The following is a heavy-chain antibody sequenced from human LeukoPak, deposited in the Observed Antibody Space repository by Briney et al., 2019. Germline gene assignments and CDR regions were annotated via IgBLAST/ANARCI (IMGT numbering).Heavy chain of an antibody. J-gene: IGHJ6*04. CDR3: AELGITMIGGV. CDR1: VFTFSSYE. D-gene: IGHD3-10*02. V-gene: IGHV3-48*03. Sequence: HGGSLRLSCAASVFTFSSYEMNGVSQAPGKAREGVSDISSSGSTIYYADSAEGRFTISRDNAKNSLYLQMNSLRAEDTAVYYCAELGITMIGGVWGKGTTVTISS. CDR2: ISSSGSTI.